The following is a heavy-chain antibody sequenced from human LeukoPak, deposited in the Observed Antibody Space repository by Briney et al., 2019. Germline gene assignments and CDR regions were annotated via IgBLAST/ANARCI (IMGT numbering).Heavy chain of an antibody. CDR3: ARDHTYYYDSSGYPGHDAFDI. J-gene: IGHJ3*02. CDR1: GGSISSSNW. Sequence: SGTLSLTCAVSGGSISSSNWWSWVRQPPGKGLEWIGEIYHSGSTNYNPSLKSRVTISVDKSKNQFSLKLSSVTAADTAVYYCARDHTYYYDSSGYPGHDAFDIWGQGTMVTVSS. D-gene: IGHD3-22*01. CDR2: IYHSGST. V-gene: IGHV4-4*02.